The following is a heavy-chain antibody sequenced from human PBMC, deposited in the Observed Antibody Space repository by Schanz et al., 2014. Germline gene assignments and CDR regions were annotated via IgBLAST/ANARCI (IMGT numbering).Heavy chain of an antibody. V-gene: IGHV3-74*02. CDR2: INSDGSSA. J-gene: IGHJ4*02. D-gene: IGHD3-22*01. CDR1: GFTFSSYW. Sequence: EVQLVESGGGLVKPGGSLRLSCAASGFTFSSYWMHWVRQAPGKGLVWISRINSDGSSASYADSVKGRFTISRDNAKNTLYLQMNSVRAEDSAVYFCAKSYDTSGYSGFDYWGQGTLVTVSS. CDR3: AKSYDTSGYSGFDY.